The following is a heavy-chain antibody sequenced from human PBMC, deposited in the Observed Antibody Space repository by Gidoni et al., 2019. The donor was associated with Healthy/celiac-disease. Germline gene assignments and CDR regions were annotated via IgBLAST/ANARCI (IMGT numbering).Heavy chain of an antibody. CDR3: ARGIGGYSYGYFDY. J-gene: IGHJ4*02. V-gene: IGHV3-33*01. CDR1: AFTFRSYG. Sequence: QVQLVESGGRVVQPGRYLRLSCAASAFTFRSYGMRWVRQSPGKGLDWVVVIWYDGSNKYYADSVKGRFTISRDNSKNTLYLQMNSLRAEDTAVYYCARGIGGYSYGYFDYWGQGTLVTVSS. CDR2: IWYDGSNK. D-gene: IGHD5-18*01.